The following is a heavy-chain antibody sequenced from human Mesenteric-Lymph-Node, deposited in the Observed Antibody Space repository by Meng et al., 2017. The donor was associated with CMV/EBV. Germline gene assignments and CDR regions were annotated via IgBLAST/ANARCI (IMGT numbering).Heavy chain of an antibody. CDR3: AREYYGSGSYNADY. Sequence: SGGTFRDYAITWVRQAPGQGLEWMGGIIPISGIPNYAQKFQGRVTITVDESTSTTYMELSSLRSEDTAMYFCAREYYGSGSYNADYWGQGTLVTVSS. CDR2: IIPISGIP. V-gene: IGHV1-69*01. D-gene: IGHD3-10*01. J-gene: IGHJ4*02. CDR1: GGTFRDYA.